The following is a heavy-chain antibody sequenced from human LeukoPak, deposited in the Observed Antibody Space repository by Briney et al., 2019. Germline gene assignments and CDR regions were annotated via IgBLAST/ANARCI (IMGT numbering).Heavy chain of an antibody. Sequence: GGSLRLSCAASGFNSIAYSVNWVRQAPGKGLEWVSSITRSTSYIYFADSVRGRFTISRDNAKNSLYLQMNSLRAEDTAVYYCARDPNPRDGGYWGQGTLVTVSS. CDR2: ITRSTSYI. CDR3: ARDPNPRDGGY. D-gene: IGHD5-24*01. CDR1: GFNSIAYS. V-gene: IGHV3-21*01. J-gene: IGHJ4*02.